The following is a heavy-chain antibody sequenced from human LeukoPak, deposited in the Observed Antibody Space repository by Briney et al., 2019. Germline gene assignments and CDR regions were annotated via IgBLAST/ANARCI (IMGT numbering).Heavy chain of an antibody. J-gene: IGHJ5*02. CDR1: GYSFTSYW. Sequence: GESLKISCKGSGYSFTSYWIGWVRQMPGKGLEWMGIIYPGDSDTRYSPSFQGQVTISADKSISTAYLQWSSLKASDTAMYYCARQGEQLEMIIEAGAWFDPWGQGTLVTVSS. CDR2: IYPGDSDT. V-gene: IGHV5-51*01. D-gene: IGHD6-13*01. CDR3: ARQGEQLEMIIEAGAWFDP.